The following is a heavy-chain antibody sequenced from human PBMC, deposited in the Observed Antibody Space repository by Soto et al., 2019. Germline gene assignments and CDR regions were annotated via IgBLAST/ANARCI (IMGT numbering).Heavy chain of an antibody. V-gene: IGHV1-69*10. J-gene: IGHJ5*02. CDR1: GGTFSSYA. D-gene: IGHD6-6*01. CDR2: IIPIFGIA. Sequence: GASVKVSCKASGGTFSSYAISWVRQAPGQGLEWMGGIIPIFGIANYAQKFQGRVTITADKSTSTAYMELSSLRSEDTAVYYCARDLRGAARLWFDPWGQGTLVTVSS. CDR3: ARDLRGAARLWFDP.